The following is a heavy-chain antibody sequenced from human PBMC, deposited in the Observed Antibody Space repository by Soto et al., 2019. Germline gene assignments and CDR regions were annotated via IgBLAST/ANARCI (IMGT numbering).Heavy chain of an antibody. D-gene: IGHD6-19*01. V-gene: IGHV3-15*07. J-gene: IGHJ4*02. CDR3: TPLELKYNSDWYPLSD. Sequence: EVQLVESGGGLVKPGGSLRLSCASSGFTFSNVWMNWVRQAPGKGLEWVGRIKSATDGGTIDYAAPVKGRFTISRDDSNNPLYLQMNSLKTEDTATYYCTPLELKYNSDWYPLSDWGQGNGVTVSS. CDR2: IKSATDGGTI. CDR1: GFTFSNVW.